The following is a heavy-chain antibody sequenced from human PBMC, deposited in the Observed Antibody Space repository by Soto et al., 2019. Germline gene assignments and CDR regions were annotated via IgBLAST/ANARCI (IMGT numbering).Heavy chain of an antibody. D-gene: IGHD3-9*01. CDR2: IYYSGST. J-gene: IGHJ3*02. Sequence: QVQLQESGPGLVKPSETLSLTCTVSGGSISSYYWSWIRQPPGKGLEWIGYIYYSGSTNYNPSPKSRVTISVDTSKNQFSLKLSSVTAADTAVYYCARHLRYFDWLLGAFDIWGQGTMVTVSS. CDR3: ARHLRYFDWLLGAFDI. V-gene: IGHV4-59*08. CDR1: GGSISSYY.